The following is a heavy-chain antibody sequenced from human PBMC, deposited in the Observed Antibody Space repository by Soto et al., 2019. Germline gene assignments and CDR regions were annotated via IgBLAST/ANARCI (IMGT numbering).Heavy chain of an antibody. D-gene: IGHD4-17*01. Sequence: PSETLSLTCAVYGGSFSGYYWGWIRQPPGKGLEWIGEINHSGSTNYNPSLKSRVTISVDTSKNQFSLKLSSVTAADTAVYYCASTTVTYYYGMDVWGQGTTVTVSS. CDR3: ASTTVTYYYGMDV. V-gene: IGHV4-34*01. J-gene: IGHJ6*01. CDR2: INHSGST. CDR1: GGSFSGYY.